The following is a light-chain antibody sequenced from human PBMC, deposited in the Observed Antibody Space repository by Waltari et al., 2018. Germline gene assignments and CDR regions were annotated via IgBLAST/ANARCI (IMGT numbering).Light chain of an antibody. CDR2: KDN. J-gene: IGLJ3*02. Sequence: SYDLTQPSSVSVSPGQTARTTCPGDILATKYGRWFQQKQGQAPVQVIYKDNERPSGIPGRFSGSSSGTTVTLTISGAHVDDEADYYCYSAADNAVGVFGGGTKLTV. CDR1: ILATKY. CDR3: YSAADNAVGV. V-gene: IGLV3-27*01.